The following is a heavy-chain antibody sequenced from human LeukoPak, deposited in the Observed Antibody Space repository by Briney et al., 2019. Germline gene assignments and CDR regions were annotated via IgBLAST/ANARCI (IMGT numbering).Heavy chain of an antibody. Sequence: PSETLSLTCTVSGGSINSYYWSWIRQPPGKGLEWIGYIYYSGTTNYNPSLKSRVTISIDTSKNQFSLKLSSVTAADTAVYYCARQGRGAAAGLDYWGQGTLVTVSS. V-gene: IGHV4-59*08. CDR1: GGSINSYY. D-gene: IGHD6-13*01. CDR2: IYYSGTT. J-gene: IGHJ4*02. CDR3: ARQGRGAAAGLDY.